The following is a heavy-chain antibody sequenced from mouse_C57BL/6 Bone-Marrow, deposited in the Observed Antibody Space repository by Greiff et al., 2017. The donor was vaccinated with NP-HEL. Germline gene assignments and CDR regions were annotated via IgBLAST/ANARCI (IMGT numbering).Heavy chain of an antibody. V-gene: IGHV5-4*01. CDR3: ARIGSSYAMDY. CDR2: ISDGGSYT. J-gene: IGHJ4*01. D-gene: IGHD1-1*01. CDR1: GFTFSSYA. Sequence: EVQLVESGGGLVKPGGSLKLSCAASGFTFSSYAMSWVRQTPEKRLEWVATISDGGSYTYYPDNVKGRFTISRDNAKNHLYLQMSHLKSEDTAMYYCARIGSSYAMDYWGQGTSVTVSS.